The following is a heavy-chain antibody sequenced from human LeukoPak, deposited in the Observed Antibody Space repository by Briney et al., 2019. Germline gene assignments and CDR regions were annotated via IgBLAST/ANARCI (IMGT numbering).Heavy chain of an antibody. CDR3: ARGPRYSSSWPDYYYYMDV. CDR2: INPNSGGT. J-gene: IGHJ6*03. V-gene: IGHV1-2*02. D-gene: IGHD6-13*01. Sequence: GASVKVSCKASGYTFTGYYMHWVRQAPGQGLEWMGWINPNSGGTNYAQKFQGRVTMTRDTSISTAYMELSRLRSDDTAVYYCARGPRYSSSWPDYYYYMDVWGKGTTVTVSS. CDR1: GYTFTGYY.